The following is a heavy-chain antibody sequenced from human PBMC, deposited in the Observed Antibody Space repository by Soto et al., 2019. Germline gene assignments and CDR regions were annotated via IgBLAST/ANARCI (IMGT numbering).Heavy chain of an antibody. Sequence: RTCTVSGASISPYYWTWIRQPPGKGLDWIGYIFSSGNTNYNPSLKSRVTISVDTSKYQFSLKLSSVTAADTAVYYCAREYYYGAESYRGIDVWGQGNTVSGS. CDR3: AREYYYGAESYRGIDV. J-gene: IGHJ6*02. CDR2: IFSSGNT. CDR1: GASISPYY. V-gene: IGHV4-59*01. D-gene: IGHD3-10*01.